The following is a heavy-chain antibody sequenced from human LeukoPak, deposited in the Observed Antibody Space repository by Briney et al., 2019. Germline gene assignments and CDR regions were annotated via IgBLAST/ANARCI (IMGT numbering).Heavy chain of an antibody. J-gene: IGHJ4*02. CDR2: IDPSDSYT. CDR3: ARLKWLSPYGSGSYSLYYFDY. D-gene: IGHD3-10*01. V-gene: IGHV5-10-1*01. CDR1: GYSLTSYW. Sequence: GESLRISCKGSGYSLTSYWISWGRQMPGKGLGWVGRIDPSDSYTNYSPSFQGHVTISADKSISTAYLQWSSLKASDTAMYYCARLKWLSPYGSGSYSLYYFDYWGQGTLVTVSS.